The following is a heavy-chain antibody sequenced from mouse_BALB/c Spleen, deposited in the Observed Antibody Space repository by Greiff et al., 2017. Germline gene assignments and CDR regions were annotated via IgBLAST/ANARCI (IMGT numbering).Heavy chain of an antibody. CDR2: INPYNDGT. V-gene: IGHV1-14*01. Sequence: VQLQQSGPELVKPGASVKMSCKASGYTFTSYVMHWVKQKPGQGLEWIGYINPYNDGTKYNEKFKGKATLTSDKSSSTAYMGLSSLTSEDSAVYYCARGGIYYGYDGFAYWGQGTLVTVSA. CDR1: GYTFTSYV. CDR3: ARGGIYYGYDGFAY. D-gene: IGHD2-2*01. J-gene: IGHJ3*01.